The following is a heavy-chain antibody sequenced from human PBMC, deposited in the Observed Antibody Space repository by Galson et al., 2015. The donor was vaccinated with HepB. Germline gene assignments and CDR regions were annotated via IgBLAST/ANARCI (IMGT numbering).Heavy chain of an antibody. CDR1: GFIFSEHG. Sequence: SLRLSCAASGFIFSEHGIHWVRQAPGKGLEWVAVISHDGSNKSYADSVKGRFTISRDNSKNTLYLQMNSLRSEDGAVYYCAIEGSPYYYYYGMDVWGQGTTVTVSS. V-gene: IGHV3-30*03. J-gene: IGHJ6*02. D-gene: IGHD3-10*01. CDR2: ISHDGSNK. CDR3: AIEGSPYYYYYGMDV.